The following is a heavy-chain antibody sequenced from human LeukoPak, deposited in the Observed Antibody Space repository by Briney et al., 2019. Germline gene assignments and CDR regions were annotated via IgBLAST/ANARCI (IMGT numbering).Heavy chain of an antibody. Sequence: PGGSLRLSCAASGFTFSIYAMSWVRQAPGKGLEWVSAISDSGGNTFYADSVKGRFTLSRDNSKNTLYLQMNSLRGAETAVYYWAKESSQFDYWGQGTLISVSS. D-gene: IGHD6-13*01. V-gene: IGHV3-23*01. CDR2: ISDSGGNT. J-gene: IGHJ4*02. CDR1: GFTFSIYA. CDR3: AKESSQFDY.